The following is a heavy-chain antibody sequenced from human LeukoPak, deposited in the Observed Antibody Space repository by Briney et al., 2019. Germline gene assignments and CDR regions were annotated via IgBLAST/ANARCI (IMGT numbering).Heavy chain of an antibody. D-gene: IGHD3-22*01. V-gene: IGHV7-4-1*02. CDR1: GYTFTKYA. J-gene: IGHJ4*02. CDR2: IDTNTGNP. CDR3: ANCYDSSGFFAY. Sequence: ASVNVSCKGSGYTFTKYAISWVRQAPGQGLEYMGWIDTNTGNPTYAQSFTGRFVFSLDTSVSTAYLQISSLKAEDSAIYFCANCYDSSGFFAYWGQGTLVTVSS.